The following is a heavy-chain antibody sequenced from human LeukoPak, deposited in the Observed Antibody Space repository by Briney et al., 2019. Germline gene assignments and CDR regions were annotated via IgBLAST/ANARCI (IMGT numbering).Heavy chain of an antibody. CDR1: GSTFIDHY. Sequence: ATVKVSCKPSGSTFIDHYLHWVRQAPGQGLESLGWIDPDTGDTNYPQKFQGRVTMTRDTSSSTAYMELNRLRSDDTAVYYCARAGHNSNSGGYDSWGLGTLVTVSS. CDR2: IDPDTGDT. CDR3: ARAGHNSNSGGYDS. V-gene: IGHV1-2*02. D-gene: IGHD3-22*01. J-gene: IGHJ4*02.